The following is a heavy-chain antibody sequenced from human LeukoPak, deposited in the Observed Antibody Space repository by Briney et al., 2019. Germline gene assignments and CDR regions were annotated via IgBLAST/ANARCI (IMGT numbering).Heavy chain of an antibody. J-gene: IGHJ4*02. CDR1: GFTFSSYA. V-gene: IGHV3-23*01. CDR2: ISGSGGGT. CDR3: AKHSCSSTSCYRDY. D-gene: IGHD2-2*01. Sequence: GGSLRLSCAASGFTFSSYAMSWVRQAPGKGLEWVSAISGSGGGTYYADSVKGRFTISRDNSKNTLYLQMNSVRAEDTAVYYCAKHSCSSTSCYRDYWGQGTLVTVSS.